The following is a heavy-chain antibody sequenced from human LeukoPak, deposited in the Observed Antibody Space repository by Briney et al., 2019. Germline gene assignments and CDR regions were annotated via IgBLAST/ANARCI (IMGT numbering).Heavy chain of an antibody. CDR3: AGQGMVRGVKGTFDY. V-gene: IGHV3-23*01. Sequence: GGSLRLSCAAAGVTFSSYAMGWVRQAPGKGLGWGSAIIGIGGSTYYADSVKGRFPISRDNSKNTLYLQMNSLRAEDTAVYYCAGQGMVRGVKGTFDYWGQGTLVTVSS. D-gene: IGHD3-10*01. CDR1: GVTFSSYA. J-gene: IGHJ4*02. CDR2: IIGIGGST.